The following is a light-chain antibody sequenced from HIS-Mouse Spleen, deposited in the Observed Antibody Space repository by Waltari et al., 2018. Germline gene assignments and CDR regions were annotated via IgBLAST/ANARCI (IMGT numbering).Light chain of an antibody. V-gene: IGKV1-5*03. CDR1: QSISSW. J-gene: IGKJ2*01. CDR3: QQYNSYSPT. CDR2: KAS. Sequence: DIQMTQSPSTLSASVGDRVTITCRASQSISSWLAWYQHKPGKAPKLLIYKASSLESGVPSRFSGSGSVTEFTLTISSLQPDDFATYYCQQYNSYSPTFGQGTKLEIK.